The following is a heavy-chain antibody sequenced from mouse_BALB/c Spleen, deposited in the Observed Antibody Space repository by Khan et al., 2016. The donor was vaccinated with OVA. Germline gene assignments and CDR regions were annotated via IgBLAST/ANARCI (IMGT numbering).Heavy chain of an antibody. CDR2: ISYSGST. D-gene: IGHD1-2*01. Sequence: EVKLLESGPGLVKPSQSLSLTCTVTGYSITSGYGWNWIRKFPGNKLEWMGYISYSGSTNYNQSLKSRISITRDTSKNQFFLQLNSVTTEDTATYYCARTARIKYWGQGTTLTVSS. CDR3: ARTARIKY. V-gene: IGHV3-2*02. CDR1: GYSITSGYG. J-gene: IGHJ2*01.